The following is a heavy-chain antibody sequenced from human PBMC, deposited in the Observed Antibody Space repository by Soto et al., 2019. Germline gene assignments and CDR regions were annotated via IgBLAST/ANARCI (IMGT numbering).Heavy chain of an antibody. CDR3: ARDGGRRTGGIDY. CDR2: IIPIFGTA. CDR1: GGTFSSYS. V-gene: IGHV1-69*01. J-gene: IGHJ4*02. Sequence: QVQLVQSGAEVKKPGSSVKVYCKASGGTFSSYSINWVRQAPGQGLEWMGEIIPIFGTANYAQKFQGRVTTAADEATGAASMELRSMRSEDTDVYYCARDGGRRTGGIDYRGQGTLVTVSS. D-gene: IGHD1-26*01.